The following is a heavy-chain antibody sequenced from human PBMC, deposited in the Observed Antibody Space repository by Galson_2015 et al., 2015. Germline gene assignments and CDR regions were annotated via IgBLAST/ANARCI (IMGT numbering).Heavy chain of an antibody. V-gene: IGHV3-48*02. Sequence: SLRLSCAASGFTFSSYRMNWVRQAPGKGLEWVSYISSSSTIYYADSVKGRFTISRDNAKNSLYLQMNSLRDEDTAVYYCASLSSGWPNFDYWGQGTLVTVSS. CDR1: GFTFSSYR. CDR3: ASLSSGWPNFDY. CDR2: ISSSSTI. D-gene: IGHD6-19*01. J-gene: IGHJ4*02.